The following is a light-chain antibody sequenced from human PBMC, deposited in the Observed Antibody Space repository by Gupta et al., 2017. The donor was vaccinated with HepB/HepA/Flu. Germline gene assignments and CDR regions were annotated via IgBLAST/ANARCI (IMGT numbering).Light chain of an antibody. V-gene: IGLV1-51*01. Sequence: QAALTQPPSVSAAPGQRVTISCSGSSSNIGNYYVSWFQQLPGRPPKVRSYVTNKRPSGIPDRSAAATSGTSATTDTTGPQAGDEADDDWGTQDRNINVGVCGGGTTLTGL. J-gene: IGLJ3*02. CDR3: GTQDRNINVGV. CDR2: VTN. CDR1: SSNIGNYY.